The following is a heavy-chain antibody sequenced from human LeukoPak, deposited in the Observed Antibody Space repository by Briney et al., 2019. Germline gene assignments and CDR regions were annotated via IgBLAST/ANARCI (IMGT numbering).Heavy chain of an antibody. J-gene: IGHJ4*02. CDR3: ARDPPLIIDYYDSSGYYNDY. D-gene: IGHD3-22*01. Sequence: SVMVSCKASGYTFTSYAMHWVRQAPGQRLEWMGWINAGNGNTKYSQKFQGRVTITRDTSASTAYMELSSLRSEDTAVYYCARDPPLIIDYYDSSGYYNDYWGQGTLVTVSS. CDR2: INAGNGNT. CDR1: GYTFTSYA. V-gene: IGHV1-3*01.